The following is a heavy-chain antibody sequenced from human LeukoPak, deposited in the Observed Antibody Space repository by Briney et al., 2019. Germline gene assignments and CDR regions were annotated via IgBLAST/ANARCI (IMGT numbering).Heavy chain of an antibody. J-gene: IGHJ4*02. CDR1: GGTFSSYA. CDR2: IIPIFGAT. CDR3: ARDLLYYYDSSGYLV. D-gene: IGHD3-22*01. Sequence: SVEVSCKASGGTFSSYAVSWVRRAPGQGLEWMGGIIPIFGATNYAQKFQGRVTITADKSASTAYMELSSLRSEDTAVYYCARDLLYYYDSSGYLVWGQGTLVTVSS. V-gene: IGHV1-69*06.